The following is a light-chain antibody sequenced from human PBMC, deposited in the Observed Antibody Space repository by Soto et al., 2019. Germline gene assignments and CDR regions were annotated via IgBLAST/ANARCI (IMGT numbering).Light chain of an antibody. CDR1: SSDVGGYNY. J-gene: IGLJ1*01. CDR3: SSYTSSSRV. CDR2: DVT. V-gene: IGLV2-14*01. Sequence: QSALTQPASVSGSPGQSITISCTGTSSDVGGYNYVSWYQQYPGKAPKLMIYDVTNRPSGVSNRFSGSKSGNTAPLTISGLQAEDEADYYCSSYTSSSRVFGTGTKLTVL.